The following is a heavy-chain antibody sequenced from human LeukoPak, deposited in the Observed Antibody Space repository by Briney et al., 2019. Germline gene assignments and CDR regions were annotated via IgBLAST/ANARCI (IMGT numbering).Heavy chain of an antibody. J-gene: IGHJ6*03. CDR2: INHSGST. V-gene: IGHV4-34*01. Sequence: SETLSLTCAVYGGSFSGYYWSWIRQPPGKGLEWIGEINHSGSTNYNPSLKSRVTISVDTSKNQFSLKLSSVTAADTAVYYCARHARYSSSWKSYYYYYMDVWGKETTVTVSS. D-gene: IGHD6-13*01. CDR3: ARHARYSSSWKSYYYYYMDV. CDR1: GGSFSGYY.